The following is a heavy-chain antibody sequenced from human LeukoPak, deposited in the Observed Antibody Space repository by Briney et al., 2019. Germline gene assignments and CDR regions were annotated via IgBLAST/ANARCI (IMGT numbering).Heavy chain of an antibody. Sequence: ASVTVSCKASGGTFSSYAISWVRQAPGQGLEWMGIINPSGGSTSYAQKFQGRVTMTRDTSTSTVYMELSSLRSEDTAVYYCARDRKSSGRYYFDYWGQGTPVTVSS. CDR1: GGTFSSYA. CDR2: INPSGGST. CDR3: ARDRKSSGRYYFDY. J-gene: IGHJ4*02. D-gene: IGHD3-22*01. V-gene: IGHV1-46*01.